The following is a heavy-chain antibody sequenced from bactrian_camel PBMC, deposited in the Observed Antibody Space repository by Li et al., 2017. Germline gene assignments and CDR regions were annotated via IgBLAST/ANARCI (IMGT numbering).Heavy chain of an antibody. V-gene: IGHV3S40*01. J-gene: IGHJ4*01. CDR2: ITSTGGTT. Sequence: VQLVESGGGLVQPGGSLRLSCAASGFTFSSYAMTWVRQHPGKGLEWVALITSTGGTTYYADSVKDRSSISRDNAKNTVWLQLNTLKTEDTAMYYCAKTGDGGTWGDYNYWGQGTQVTVS. CDR3: AKTGDGGTWGDYNY. CDR1: GFTFSSYA. D-gene: IGHD7*01.